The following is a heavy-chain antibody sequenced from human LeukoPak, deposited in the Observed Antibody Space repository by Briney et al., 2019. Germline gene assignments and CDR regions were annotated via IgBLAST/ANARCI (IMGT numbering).Heavy chain of an antibody. J-gene: IGHJ4*02. CDR1: GFTFSRYA. Sequence: PGGSLRLSCAASGFTFSRYAMSWVRQAPGKGLEWIASINHSGTTYYSPSLRSRVTISVDTSKNQFSLRLSSVTVADTAVYYCAREGPMFDSGTYSKSLGHWGQGTLVTVSS. CDR2: INHSGTT. CDR3: AREGPMFDSGTYSKSLGH. V-gene: IGHV4-38-2*02. D-gene: IGHD3-10*01.